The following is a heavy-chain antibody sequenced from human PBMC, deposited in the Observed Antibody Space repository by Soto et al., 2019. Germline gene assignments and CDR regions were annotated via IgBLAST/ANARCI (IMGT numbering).Heavy chain of an antibody. J-gene: IGHJ5*02. V-gene: IGHV3-30-3*01. D-gene: IGHD2-2*01. Sequence: GGSLRLSCAASGFTFSSYAMHWVRQAPGKGLEWVAVISYDGSNKYYADSVKGRFTISRDNSKNTLYVQMNSLKTEDTAVYYCAKDLGRRPIEVVPAARFDPWGQGTLVTVSS. CDR2: ISYDGSNK. CDR3: AKDLGRRPIEVVPAARFDP. CDR1: GFTFSSYA.